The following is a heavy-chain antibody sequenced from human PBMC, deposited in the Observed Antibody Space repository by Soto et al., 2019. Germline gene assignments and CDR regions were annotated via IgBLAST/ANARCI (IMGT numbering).Heavy chain of an antibody. CDR2: ISSSGSYI. J-gene: IGHJ6*02. CDR1: GFTFSTYS. CDR3: ARYDSSGYYWPYYYYGMDL. Sequence: EVQLVESGGGLVKPGGSLRLSCAASGFTFSTYSMNWVRQAPGKGLEWVSSISSSGSYIYYADSVKGRFTISRDNAKKSLYLQINSLRAEDTAVYYCARYDSSGYYWPYYYYGMDLWGQGTTVTVSS. V-gene: IGHV3-21*01. D-gene: IGHD3-22*01.